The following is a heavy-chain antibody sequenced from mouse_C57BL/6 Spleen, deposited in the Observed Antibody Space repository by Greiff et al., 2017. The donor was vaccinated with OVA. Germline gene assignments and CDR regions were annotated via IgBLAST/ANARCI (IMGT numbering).Heavy chain of an antibody. CDR2: ISSGSSTI. CDR1: GFTFSDYG. Sequence: EVQGVESGGGLVKPGGSLKLSCAASGFTFSDYGMHWVRQAPEKGLEWVAYISSGSSTIYYADTVKGRFTISRDNAKNTLFLQMTSLRSEDTAMYYCAITGTNYAMDYWGQGTSVTVSS. D-gene: IGHD4-1*01. J-gene: IGHJ4*01. CDR3: AITGTNYAMDY. V-gene: IGHV5-17*01.